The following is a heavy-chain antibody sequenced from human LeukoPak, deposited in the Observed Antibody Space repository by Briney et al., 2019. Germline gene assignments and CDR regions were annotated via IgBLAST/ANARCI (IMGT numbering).Heavy chain of an antibody. D-gene: IGHD6-13*01. J-gene: IGHJ4*02. CDR3: ARDHEGTSWSPNRDYFNY. V-gene: IGHV4-59*01. CDR2: IYYTGST. CDR1: GGSISSYY. Sequence: SETLSLTCTVSGGSISSYYWSWIRQPPGKGLEWIGYIYYTGSTNYNPSLKSRVTISVDTSKNQFSLMLSSVTAADTAVYYCARDHEGTSWSPNRDYFNYWGQGTLVTVCS.